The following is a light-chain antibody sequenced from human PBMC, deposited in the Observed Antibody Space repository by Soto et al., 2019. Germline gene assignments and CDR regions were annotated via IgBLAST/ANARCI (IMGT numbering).Light chain of an antibody. CDR2: GAS. J-gene: IGKJ1*01. CDR1: QSVTSTY. Sequence: EIVLTPSPGTLSLSPGKRATLSCRASQSVTSTYLAWYQQKPGQAPRLLIYGASSRATGIPDRFSGSGSGTDFTLTISRLEPEDFAVYYCQQFGSSPWTFGQGTKVDIK. V-gene: IGKV3-20*01. CDR3: QQFGSSPWT.